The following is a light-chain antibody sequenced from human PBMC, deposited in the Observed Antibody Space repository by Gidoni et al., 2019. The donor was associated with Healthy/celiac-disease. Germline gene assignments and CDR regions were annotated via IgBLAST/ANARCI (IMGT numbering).Light chain of an antibody. J-gene: IGKJ2*03. V-gene: IGKV1-39*01. CDR3: QQSYSTPRSS. CDR1: QSISSY. Sequence: DIQMTQSPSSLSASVGDRVTITCRASQSISSYLNWYQQKPGKAPKLLIYAASSLQSGVPSRFSGSGSGTDFTLTISSLQPEEFATYYCQQSYSTPRSSFGQGPKLEIK. CDR2: AAS.